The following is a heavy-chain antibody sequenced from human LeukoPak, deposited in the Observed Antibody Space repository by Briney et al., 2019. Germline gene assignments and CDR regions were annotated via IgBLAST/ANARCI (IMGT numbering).Heavy chain of an antibody. J-gene: IGHJ4*02. CDR3: ARAALTMGATKFDY. Sequence: SETQSLTCTVSGGSISSYYWSWIRQPPGKGLEWIGYIYYSGSTNYNPSLKSRVTISLDASRNQFSLKLSSVTAADTALYYCARAALTMGATKFDYWGQGTLVTVSS. CDR1: GGSISSYY. CDR2: IYYSGST. D-gene: IGHD1-26*01. V-gene: IGHV4-59*01.